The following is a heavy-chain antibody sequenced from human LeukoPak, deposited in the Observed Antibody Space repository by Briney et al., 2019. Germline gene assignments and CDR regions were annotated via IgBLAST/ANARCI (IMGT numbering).Heavy chain of an antibody. CDR1: GGSISSSNW. CDR2: IYYSGST. V-gene: IGHV4-4*02. J-gene: IGHJ5*02. D-gene: IGHD3-10*01. Sequence: PSGTLSLTCAVSGGSISSSNWWSWVRQPPGKGLEWIGYIYYSGSTNYNPSLKSRVTISVDTSKNQFSLKLSSVTAADTAVYYCARRQRNYYGSGSYYINWFDPWGQGTLVTVSS. CDR3: ARRQRNYYGSGSYYINWFDP.